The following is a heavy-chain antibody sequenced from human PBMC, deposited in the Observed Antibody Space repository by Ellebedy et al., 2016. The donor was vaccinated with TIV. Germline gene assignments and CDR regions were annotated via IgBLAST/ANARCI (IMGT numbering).Heavy chain of an antibody. CDR1: GYSFTGYY. CDR2: INPDRGDT. D-gene: IGHD3-22*01. CDR3: AKDRFPYNDSSGTTGYFDC. Sequence: AASVKVSCKASGYSFTGYYIHWVRQAPGQGLEWMGWINPDRGDTKYPQSFQVRVSMTRDTSSSTAYMELSGLTSDDTAIYYCAKDRFPYNDSSGTTGYFDCWGQGTLVTVSS. V-gene: IGHV1-2*02. J-gene: IGHJ4*02.